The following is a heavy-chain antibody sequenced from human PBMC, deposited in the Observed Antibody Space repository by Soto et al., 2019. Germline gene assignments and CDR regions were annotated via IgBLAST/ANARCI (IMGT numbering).Heavy chain of an antibody. CDR1: GDSISSGGYH. D-gene: IGHD6-13*01. CDR2: IYYSGDT. Sequence: QVQLQESGPGLVKPSQTLSLTCTVSGDSISSGGYHWSWIRQHPGKGLEWIGYIYYSGDTYYNPSLKSRVTISVDTSKNQFSLKLSSVTAADTAVYYCARGGYSSSWPFDYWGQGTLVTVSS. CDR3: ARGGYSSSWPFDY. J-gene: IGHJ4*02. V-gene: IGHV4-31*03.